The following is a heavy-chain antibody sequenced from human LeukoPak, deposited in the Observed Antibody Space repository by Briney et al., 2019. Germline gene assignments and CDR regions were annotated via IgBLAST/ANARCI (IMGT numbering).Heavy chain of an antibody. CDR3: ARGPSSDLRTGFFFGYFDD. CDR1: GGTFSNDA. Sequence: SVKVSCKASGGTFSNDAVNWVRQAPGEGLKWMGRVIPFLGTTNYAHNFQGRVTITADQDTQTAYMELRSLRSEDTAVYFCARGPSSDLRTGFFFGYFDDWGQGTLITVSS. CDR2: VIPFLGTT. V-gene: IGHV1-69*11. D-gene: IGHD3/OR15-3a*01. J-gene: IGHJ4*02.